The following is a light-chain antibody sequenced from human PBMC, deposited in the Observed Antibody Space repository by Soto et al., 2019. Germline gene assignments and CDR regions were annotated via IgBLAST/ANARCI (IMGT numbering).Light chain of an antibody. CDR1: QDISNY. CDR3: QKYNSAPLT. CDR2: AAS. J-gene: IGKJ4*01. Sequence: DIQMTQSPSSLSASVGDRVTITCRASQDISNYLAWYQRKPGKVPKLLIYAASTLQSGVPSRFSGGGSGTDFTLTISSLQPEDVATYYCQKYNSAPLTFGGGTKVDIK. V-gene: IGKV1-27*01.